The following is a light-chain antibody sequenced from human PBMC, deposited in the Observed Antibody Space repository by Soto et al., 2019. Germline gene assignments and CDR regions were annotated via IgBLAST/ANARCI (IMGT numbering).Light chain of an antibody. CDR3: AAWDDSLNGLV. V-gene: IGLV1-44*01. Sequence: QSVLTQPPSASETPGQRVTISCSGSSSNIGSNTVNWYQQFPGTAPKLLIYSNNQRPSGVPDRFSGSKSGTSASLAISGLQSDDEADYYCAAWDDSLNGLVFGGGTKLTVL. J-gene: IGLJ2*01. CDR1: SSNIGSNT. CDR2: SNN.